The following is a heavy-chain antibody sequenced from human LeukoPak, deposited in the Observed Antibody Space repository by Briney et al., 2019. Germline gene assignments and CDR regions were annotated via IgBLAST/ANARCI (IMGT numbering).Heavy chain of an antibody. Sequence: ASVKVSCKASGGTFSSYAISWVRQAPGQGLEWMGWISAYNGNTNYAQKLQGRVTMTTDTSTSTAYMELRSLRSDDTAVYYCARVHSYGYPDDYYYYYMDVWGKGTTVTVSS. CDR1: GGTFSSYA. D-gene: IGHD5-18*01. J-gene: IGHJ6*03. CDR2: ISAYNGNT. V-gene: IGHV1-18*01. CDR3: ARVHSYGYPDDYYYYYMDV.